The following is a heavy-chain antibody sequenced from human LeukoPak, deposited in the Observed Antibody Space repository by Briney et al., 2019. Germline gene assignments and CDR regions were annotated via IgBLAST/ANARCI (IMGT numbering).Heavy chain of an antibody. CDR3: ARVFYRGYDFWSGHFDY. D-gene: IGHD3-3*01. J-gene: IGHJ4*02. V-gene: IGHV3-48*04. CDR2: ISSSSSTI. Sequence: GGSLRLSCAASGFTFSSYSMNWVRQAPGKGLEWVSYISSSSSTIYYADSVKGRFTISRDNAKNSLYLQMNSLRAEDTAVYYCARVFYRGYDFWSGHFDYWGQGTLVTVSS. CDR1: GFTFSSYS.